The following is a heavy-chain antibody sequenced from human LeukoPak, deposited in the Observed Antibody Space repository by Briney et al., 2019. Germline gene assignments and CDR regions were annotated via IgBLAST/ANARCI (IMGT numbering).Heavy chain of an antibody. J-gene: IGHJ2*01. Sequence: GGSLRLSCAASGFTISSYDMSWVRQAPGKGLEWVSASGGDGGSTYADSVKGRFTISRDNSKNTLYLQMNSLRAEDTATYYCAKALNYWYFDLWGRGNLVTVSS. CDR3: AKALNYWYFDL. CDR2: SGGDGGST. CDR1: GFTISSYD. V-gene: IGHV3-23*01.